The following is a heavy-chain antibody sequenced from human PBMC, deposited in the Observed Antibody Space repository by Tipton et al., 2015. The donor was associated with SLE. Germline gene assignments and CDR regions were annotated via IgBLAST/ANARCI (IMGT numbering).Heavy chain of an antibody. Sequence: SLRLSCAASGFTFSSYSMHWVRQAPGKGLEWVSSISSSSSYIYYADSVKGRFTISRDNAKNSLYLQMNSLRAEDKAVYYCARDLPDAFDIWGQGTMVTVSS. CDR2: ISSSSSYI. CDR1: GFTFSSYS. CDR3: ARDLPDAFDI. V-gene: IGHV3-21*03. J-gene: IGHJ3*02.